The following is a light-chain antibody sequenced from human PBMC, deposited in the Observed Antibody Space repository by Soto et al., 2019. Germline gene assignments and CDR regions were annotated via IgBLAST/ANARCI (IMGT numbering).Light chain of an antibody. CDR3: QQYNNWPPFT. CDR2: GAS. J-gene: IGKJ3*01. Sequence: EIVMTQSPVTLSVSPRERATLSCRASQSVTRDLAWYQQKPGQAPRLLIYGASTRATGIPARFSGSGSGTEFTLTISSLQSEDFAVYYCQQYNNWPPFTFGPGTKVDIK. V-gene: IGKV3-15*01. CDR1: QSVTRD.